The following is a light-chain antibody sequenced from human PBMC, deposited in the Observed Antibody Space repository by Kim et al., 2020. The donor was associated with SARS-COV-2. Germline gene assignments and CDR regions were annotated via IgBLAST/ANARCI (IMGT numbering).Light chain of an antibody. J-gene: IGLJ1*01. Sequence: GRGVTRRGTGTSGGVGVENDGAWYQQHPGQAPKVMIYEVSKRPSGVPDRCSGSKSGNTASLTVAGLQAEDEADYYCSSYAGSNNVFGTGTKVTVL. V-gene: IGLV2-8*01. CDR2: EVS. CDR3: SSYAGSNNV. CDR1: SGGVGVEND.